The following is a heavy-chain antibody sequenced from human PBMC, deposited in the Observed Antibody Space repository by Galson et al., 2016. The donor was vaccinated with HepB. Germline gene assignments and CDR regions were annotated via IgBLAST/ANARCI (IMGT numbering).Heavy chain of an antibody. CDR2: IDSSGANT. CDR3: VRGGSGGSFSHY. J-gene: IGHJ4*01. CDR1: GFIFSRYQ. V-gene: IGHV3-48*03. Sequence: SLRLSCAASGFIFSRYQLDWVRQAPGKGLEWISYIDSSGANTYYANSVTGRFTISRDNARESVYLQMNSLTADDTAIYYCVRGGSGGSFSHYWGHGTLVTVSS. D-gene: IGHD2-15*01.